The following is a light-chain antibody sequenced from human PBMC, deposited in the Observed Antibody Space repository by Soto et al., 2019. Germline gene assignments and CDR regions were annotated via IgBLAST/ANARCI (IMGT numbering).Light chain of an antibody. V-gene: IGKV1-12*01. CDR3: QQAASFPIT. Sequence: DIQMTQSPSSLSASVGDRVTITFRASQGVSTWLAWYQKKPGKAPNLLIYTASSLQSGVPSRFSGTGSGTEFTLTINNLQPEDFATYYCQQAASFPITFGQGTRLEIK. J-gene: IGKJ5*01. CDR2: TAS. CDR1: QGVSTW.